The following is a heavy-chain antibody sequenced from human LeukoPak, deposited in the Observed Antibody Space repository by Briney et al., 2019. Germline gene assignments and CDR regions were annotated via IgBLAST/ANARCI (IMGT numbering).Heavy chain of an antibody. CDR2: IRSKAYGGTT. Sequence: PGGSLRLSCTASGFTFGDYAMSWVRQAPGKGLEWVGFIRSKAYGGTTEYAASVKGRFTISRDDSKSIAYLQMNSLKTEDTAVYYCTRDGSDAFDIWGQGTMVTVSS. V-gene: IGHV3-49*04. CDR3: TRDGSDAFDI. J-gene: IGHJ3*02. CDR1: GFTFGDYA.